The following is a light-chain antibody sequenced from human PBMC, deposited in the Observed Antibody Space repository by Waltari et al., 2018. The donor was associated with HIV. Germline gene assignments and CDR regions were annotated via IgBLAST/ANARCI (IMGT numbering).Light chain of an antibody. Sequence: EIVLTQSPATLSLSPGERATLSCRASQSVSSYLAWYQQKPGQAPRLLIYDASNRATGIPARFSGSGSGTDFTLTISSLEPEDFAVYYCQQRSNWPTFGGGTEVEIK. CDR1: QSVSSY. CDR2: DAS. CDR3: QQRSNWPT. J-gene: IGKJ4*01. V-gene: IGKV3-11*01.